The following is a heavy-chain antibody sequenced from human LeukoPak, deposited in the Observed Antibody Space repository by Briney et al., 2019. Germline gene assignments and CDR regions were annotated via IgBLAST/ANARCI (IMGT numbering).Heavy chain of an antibody. CDR2: ISGSGGST. CDR3: AKDIRSWSPRGNDY. V-gene: IGHV3-23*01. D-gene: IGHD6-13*01. CDR1: GFTFSSYA. J-gene: IGHJ4*02. Sequence: GGSLRLSCAACGFTFSSYAMSWVRQAPGKGLEGVSAISGSGGSTYYADSVRGRFTISRDNSKNTLYLQMNSLRAEDTAVYYCAKDIRSWSPRGNDYWGQGTLVTVSS.